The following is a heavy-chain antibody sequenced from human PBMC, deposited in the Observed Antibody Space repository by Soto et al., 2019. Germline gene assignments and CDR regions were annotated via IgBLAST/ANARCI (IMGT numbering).Heavy chain of an antibody. Sequence: ASVKVSCKASGYTFTGYYMHWVRQAPGQGLEWMGWINPNSGGTNYAQKFQGWVTMTRDTSISTAYMELSRLRSDDTAVYYCAGVHYYDSSGYYYDYWGQGTLVTVSS. D-gene: IGHD3-22*01. CDR1: GYTFTGYY. CDR3: AGVHYYDSSGYYYDY. CDR2: INPNSGGT. V-gene: IGHV1-2*04. J-gene: IGHJ4*02.